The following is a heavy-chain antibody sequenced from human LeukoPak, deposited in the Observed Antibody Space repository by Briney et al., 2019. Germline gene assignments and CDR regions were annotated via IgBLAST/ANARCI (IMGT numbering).Heavy chain of an antibody. CDR2: INRSGST. CDR1: GGSFSGYY. D-gene: IGHD5-12*01. J-gene: IGHJ4*02. V-gene: IGHV4-34*01. CDR3: ARHRGYSGYDEYYFDY. Sequence: SETLSLTCAVYGGSFSGYYWSWIRQPPGKGLEWIGEINRSGSTNYNPSLKSRVTISVDTSKNQFSLKLSSVTAADTAVYYCARHRGYSGYDEYYFDYWGQGTLVTVSS.